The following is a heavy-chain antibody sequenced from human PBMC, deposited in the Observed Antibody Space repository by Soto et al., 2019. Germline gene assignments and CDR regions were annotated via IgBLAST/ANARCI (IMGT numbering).Heavy chain of an antibody. CDR2: IYSGGAT. Sequence: EVQLVESGGGLVQPGGSLRLSCAASGFTVSNNYMRWVRQAPGKGLEWGSLIYSGGATYYADSVKGRFTMSRDNSKNTLYLQMNSLRAEDTGVYYCARDGTYNWVGGQGILVTVSS. CDR3: ARDGTYNWV. V-gene: IGHV3-66*01. CDR1: GFTVSNNY. J-gene: IGHJ4*02. D-gene: IGHD1-1*01.